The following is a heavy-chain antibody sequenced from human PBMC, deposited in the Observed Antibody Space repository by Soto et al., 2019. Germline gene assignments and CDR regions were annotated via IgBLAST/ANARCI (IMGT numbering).Heavy chain of an antibody. CDR1: GGTFSSYA. CDR3: AREGIAAAGTMVYYYYGMDV. Sequence: QVQLVQSGAEVKKPGSSVKVSCKASGGTFSSYAISWVRQAPGQGLEWMVGIIPIFGTANYAQKFQGRVTITADESTSTVYMELSSLRSEDTAVYYCAREGIAAAGTMVYYYYGMDVWGQGTTVTVSS. J-gene: IGHJ6*02. V-gene: IGHV1-69*01. D-gene: IGHD6-13*01. CDR2: IIPIFGTA.